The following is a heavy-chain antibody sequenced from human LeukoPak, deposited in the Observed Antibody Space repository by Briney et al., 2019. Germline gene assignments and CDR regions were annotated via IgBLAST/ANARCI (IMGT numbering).Heavy chain of an antibody. J-gene: IGHJ5*02. V-gene: IGHV4-34*01. CDR3: ARGTAYYDFWSGYGNWFDP. Sequence: SETPSLTCAVYGGSFSGYYWSWIRQPPGKGLEWIGEINHSGSTNYNPSLKSRVTISVDTSKNQFSLKLSSVTAADTAVYYCARGTAYYDFWSGYGNWFDPWGQGTLVTVSS. CDR2: INHSGST. CDR1: GGSFSGYY. D-gene: IGHD3-3*01.